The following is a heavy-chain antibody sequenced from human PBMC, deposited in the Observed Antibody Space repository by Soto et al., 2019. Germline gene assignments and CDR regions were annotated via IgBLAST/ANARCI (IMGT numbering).Heavy chain of an antibody. D-gene: IGHD6-13*01. V-gene: IGHV3-21*01. CDR2: ISSSSSYI. CDR3: ARGPTSSSWYYFDY. J-gene: IGHJ4*02. CDR1: GFTFSSYS. Sequence: GGSLRLSCAASGFTFSSYSMNWVRQAPGKGLEWVSSISSSSSYIYYADSVKGRFTISRDNAKNSLYLQMNSLRAEDTAVYYCARGPTSSSWYYFDYWGQGTLVTVSS.